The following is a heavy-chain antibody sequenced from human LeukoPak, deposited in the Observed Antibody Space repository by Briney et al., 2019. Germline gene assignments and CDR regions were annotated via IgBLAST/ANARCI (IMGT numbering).Heavy chain of an antibody. V-gene: IGHV1-2*02. CDR3: ARDKEVGYCSSTSCYYYYMDV. D-gene: IGHD2-2*01. J-gene: IGHJ6*03. Sequence: ASVKVSCKASGYTFTGYYMHWVRQAPGQGLEWMGWINPNSGGTNYAQKFQGRVTMTRDTSISTAYMELSRLRSDDTAVYYCARDKEVGYCSSTSCYYYYMDVWGKGTTVTVPS. CDR1: GYTFTGYY. CDR2: INPNSGGT.